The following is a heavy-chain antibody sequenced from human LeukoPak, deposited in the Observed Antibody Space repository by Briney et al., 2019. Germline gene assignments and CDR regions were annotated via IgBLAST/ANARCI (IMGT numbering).Heavy chain of an antibody. CDR3: ARDRTPSWSAYSNPTFHY. J-gene: IGHJ4*02. Sequence: GSLRLSCAASGFTFSTYAIHWVRQAPGKGLEWVAVISYDGTNKNYADSVKGRFTISRDNSKNTLYLQLNSLRAEDTAVYYCARDRTPSWSAYSNPTFHYWGQGTLVTVSS. V-gene: IGHV3-30*07. CDR1: GFTFSTYA. D-gene: IGHD4-11*01. CDR2: ISYDGTNK.